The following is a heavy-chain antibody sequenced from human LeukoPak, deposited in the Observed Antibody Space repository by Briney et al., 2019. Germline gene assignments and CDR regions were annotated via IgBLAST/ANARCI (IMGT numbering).Heavy chain of an antibody. J-gene: IGHJ3*02. CDR2: ISYDGSNK. Sequence: GGSLRLSCAASRFTFSSYGMHWVRQAPGKGLEWVAVISYDGSNKYYADSVKGRFTISRDNSKNTLYLQMNSLRAEDTAVYYCAKGHHARTLDAFDIWGQGTMVTVSS. D-gene: IGHD1-14*01. CDR3: AKGHHARTLDAFDI. CDR1: RFTFSSYG. V-gene: IGHV3-30*18.